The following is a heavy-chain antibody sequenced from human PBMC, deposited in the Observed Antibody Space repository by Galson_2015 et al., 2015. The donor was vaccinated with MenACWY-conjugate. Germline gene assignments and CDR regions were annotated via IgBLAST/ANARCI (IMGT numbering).Heavy chain of an antibody. CDR3: ARDNNWSFDS. CDR1: GFTFNNYW. D-gene: IGHD1-1*01. CDR2: IKADGSFS. V-gene: IGHV3-74*01. Sequence: SLRLSCAASGFTFNNYWMHWVRQPPRKGLEWISYIKADGSFSNYADSVKGRFTISTDNAKNMVYLQMDGLGDGDTAVYLCARDNNWSFDSWGQGTLVTVSS. J-gene: IGHJ4*02.